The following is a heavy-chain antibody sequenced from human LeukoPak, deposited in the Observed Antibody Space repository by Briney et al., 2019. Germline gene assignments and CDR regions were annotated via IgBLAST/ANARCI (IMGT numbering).Heavy chain of an antibody. D-gene: IGHD3-16*01. Sequence: GASVKVSCKASGGTFSSYAISWVRQAPGQGLEWMGGIIPIFGTANYAQKFQGRVTITADESTSTAYMELSSLRSEDTAVYYCARWGPLLKVFYPFYYYYGMDVWGQGTTVTVSS. CDR3: ARWGPLLKVFYPFYYYYGMDV. CDR1: GGTFSSYA. V-gene: IGHV1-69*13. CDR2: IIPIFGTA. J-gene: IGHJ6*02.